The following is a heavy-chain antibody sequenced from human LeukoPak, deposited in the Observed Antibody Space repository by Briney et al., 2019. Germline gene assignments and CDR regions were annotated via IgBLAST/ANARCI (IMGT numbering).Heavy chain of an antibody. CDR3: APYADNPFDY. CDR2: IYYSGST. D-gene: IGHD3-16*01. V-gene: IGHV4-39*07. Sequence: SETLSLTCTVSGGSISSSSYYWGWIRQPPGKGLEWFGSIYYSGSTYYNPSLKSRVTISVDTSKNQFSLKLSSVTAADTAVYYCAPYADNPFDYWGEGALVTVSS. J-gene: IGHJ4*02. CDR1: GGSISSSSYY.